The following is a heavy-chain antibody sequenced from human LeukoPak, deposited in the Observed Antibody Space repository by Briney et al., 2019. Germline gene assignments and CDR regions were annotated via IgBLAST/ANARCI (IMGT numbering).Heavy chain of an antibody. CDR1: GGSISSRHW. D-gene: IGHD6-13*01. J-gene: IGHJ4*02. CDR2: NYHSGRT. Sequence: SETLPLTCAVSGGSISSRHWWSWVRPPPWKGLEWIGVNYHSGRTNYNPSLKSRVTISVDKAKCQFSLKLSSVTAADTAVYYCARQGFYSSSWGQGTLVTVSS. CDR3: ARQGFYSSS. V-gene: IGHV4-4*02.